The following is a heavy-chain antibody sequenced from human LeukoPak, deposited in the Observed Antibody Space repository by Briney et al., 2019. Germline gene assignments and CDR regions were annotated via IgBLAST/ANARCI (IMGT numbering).Heavy chain of an antibody. CDR1: GFTSSSYG. D-gene: IGHD2-2*01. J-gene: IGHJ4*02. V-gene: IGHV3-23*01. CDR3: AKVPIGYCSSTSCLW. Sequence: GGSLRLSCAASGFTSSSYGMSWVRQAPGKGLEWVSAISGSGGSTYYADSVKGRFTISRDNSKNTLYLQMNSLRAEDTAAYYCAKVPIGYCSSTSCLWWGQGTLVTVSS. CDR2: ISGSGGST.